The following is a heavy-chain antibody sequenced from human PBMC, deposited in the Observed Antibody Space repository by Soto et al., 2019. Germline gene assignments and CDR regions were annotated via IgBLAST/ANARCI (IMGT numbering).Heavy chain of an antibody. Sequence: EVQLLESGGGLVQPGGSLRLSCAASGFTFSSYAMSWVRQAPGKGLEWVSAISGSGATTYYAGSVKGRFTISRDNSKNTLFLQMNSLRAEDSAVYYCAKFFVETGGSSGWPWSFHFWGQGTLVTVSS. D-gene: IGHD6-25*01. CDR3: AKFFVETGGSSGWPWSFHF. CDR1: GFTFSSYA. CDR2: ISGSGATT. V-gene: IGHV3-23*01. J-gene: IGHJ4*02.